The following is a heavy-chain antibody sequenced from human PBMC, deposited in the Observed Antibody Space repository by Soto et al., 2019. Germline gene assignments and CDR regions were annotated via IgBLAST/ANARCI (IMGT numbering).Heavy chain of an antibody. CDR3: ARDRLRFLEWPHYYYYYGMDV. CDR1: GDSISSRGYY. CDR2: IYYSGST. V-gene: IGHV4-31*03. J-gene: IGHJ6*02. Sequence: SETLSLTCIVSGDSISSRGYYWSWIRQHAGNGLEWIGYIYYSGSTYYNPSLKSRVTISVDTSKNQFSLKLSSVTAADTAVYYCARDRLRFLEWPHYYYYYGMDVWGQGTTVT. D-gene: IGHD3-3*01.